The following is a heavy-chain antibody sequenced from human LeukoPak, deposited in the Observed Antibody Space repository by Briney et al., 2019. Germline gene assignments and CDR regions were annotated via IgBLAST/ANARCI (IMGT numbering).Heavy chain of an antibody. CDR1: GFTFSSYG. D-gene: IGHD3-3*01. J-gene: IGHJ4*02. CDR3: ARRSGYYGEEIDY. Sequence: GGSLRLSCAASGFTFSSYGMHWVRQAPGKGQTGVAVIWNDGSNKYYADSVKGRFTISRDNSKNTLYLQMNSLRAEDTAVYYCARRSGYYGEEIDYWGQGTLVTVSS. CDR2: IWNDGSNK. V-gene: IGHV3-33*01.